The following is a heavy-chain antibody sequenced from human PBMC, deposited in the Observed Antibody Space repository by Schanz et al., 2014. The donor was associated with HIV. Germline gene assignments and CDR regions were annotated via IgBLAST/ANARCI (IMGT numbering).Heavy chain of an antibody. CDR2: ITPYSGGT. CDR1: GYTFIDYY. Sequence: QVQLVQSGAEVKKPGASVEVSCKASGYTFIDYYIHWVRQAPGQGLEWMGWITPYSGGTKYAKKFQGRVTMTRDTSISXXXMEXXXLXPDDTAVYYCARSQYQLTWVDSWGQGSLVTVSS. J-gene: IGHJ5*01. D-gene: IGHD3-9*01. V-gene: IGHV1-2*02. CDR3: ARSQYQLTWVDS.